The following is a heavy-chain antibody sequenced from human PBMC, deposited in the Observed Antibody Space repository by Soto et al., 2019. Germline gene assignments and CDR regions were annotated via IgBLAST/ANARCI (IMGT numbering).Heavy chain of an antibody. CDR3: AKDRSLVRGPMPY. Sequence: SLRLSCAASGFTFSSYGMHWVRQAPGKGLEWVAVISYDGSNKYYADSVKGRFTISRDNSKNTLYLQMNSLRAEDTAVYYCAKDRSLVRGPMPYWGQGTLVTSPQ. D-gene: IGHD3-10*01. CDR1: GFTFSSYG. J-gene: IGHJ4*02. V-gene: IGHV3-30*18. CDR2: ISYDGSNK.